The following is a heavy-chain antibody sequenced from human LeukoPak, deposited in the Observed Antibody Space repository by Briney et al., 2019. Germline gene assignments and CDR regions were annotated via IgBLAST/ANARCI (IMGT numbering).Heavy chain of an antibody. Sequence: GGSLRLSCAASGFTFSTYGMHWVRQAPGKGLEWVAVIWYDGSQKYYADSVKGRFTISRDNSKNTLYLQMNSPRAEDTAVYYCAKDQRILDWGQGTLVTVSS. D-gene: IGHD2-15*01. V-gene: IGHV3-33*06. CDR1: GFTFSTYG. CDR3: AKDQRILD. CDR2: IWYDGSQK. J-gene: IGHJ4*02.